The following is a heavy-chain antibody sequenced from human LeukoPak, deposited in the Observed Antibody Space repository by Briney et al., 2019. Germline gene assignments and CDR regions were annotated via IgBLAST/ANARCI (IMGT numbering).Heavy chain of an antibody. Sequence: SETLSLTCAVHGVSFSGYYWGWIRQPPGKTLEWIGSIYSSGSTYYNPSLKSRVIILIDTTKNHFSLNLSSVTAADTAVYYCARSDGYGLVGIWGQGTMVTVSS. J-gene: IGHJ3*02. CDR1: GVSFSGYY. CDR2: IYSSGST. D-gene: IGHD3-10*01. V-gene: IGHV4-34*01. CDR3: ARSDGYGLVGI.